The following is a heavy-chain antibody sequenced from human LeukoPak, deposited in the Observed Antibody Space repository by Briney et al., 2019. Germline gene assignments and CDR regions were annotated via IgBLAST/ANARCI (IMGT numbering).Heavy chain of an antibody. D-gene: IGHD6-19*01. CDR2: INHSGST. CDR1: GGSISSYY. CDR3: AIEYSSGWAA. Sequence: SETLSLTCTVSGGSISSYYWSWIRQPPGKGLEWIGEINHSGSTNYNPSLKSRVTISVDTSKNQFSLKLSSATAADTAVYYCAIEYSSGWAAWGQGTLVTVSS. J-gene: IGHJ5*02. V-gene: IGHV4-34*01.